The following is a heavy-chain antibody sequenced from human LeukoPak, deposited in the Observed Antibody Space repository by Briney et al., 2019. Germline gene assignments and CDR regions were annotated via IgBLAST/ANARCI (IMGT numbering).Heavy chain of an antibody. CDR3: ARGAHYDYVWGSYATPPHFDY. V-gene: IGHV4-38-2*02. J-gene: IGHJ4*02. Sequence: SETLSLTCTVSGYSISSGYYWGWIRQPPGKGLEWIGNIYYSGSTNYNPSLKSRVTISVDTSKNQFSLKLSSVTAADTAVYYCARGAHYDYVWGSYATPPHFDYWGQGTLVTVSS. CDR2: IYYSGST. CDR1: GYSISSGYY. D-gene: IGHD3-16*01.